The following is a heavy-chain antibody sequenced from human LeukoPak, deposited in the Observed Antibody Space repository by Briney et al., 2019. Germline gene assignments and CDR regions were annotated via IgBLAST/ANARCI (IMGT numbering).Heavy chain of an antibody. J-gene: IGHJ5*02. V-gene: IGHV4-39*01. CDR1: GGSISSSSYY. Sequence: PSETPSLTCTVSGGSISSSSYYWGWIRQPPGKGLEWIGSIYYSGSTYYNPSLKSRVAISVDTSKNQFSLKLSSVTAADTSVYYCARQPSSGWLYNWFDPWGQGTLVTVSS. CDR2: IYYSGST. D-gene: IGHD6-19*01. CDR3: ARQPSSGWLYNWFDP.